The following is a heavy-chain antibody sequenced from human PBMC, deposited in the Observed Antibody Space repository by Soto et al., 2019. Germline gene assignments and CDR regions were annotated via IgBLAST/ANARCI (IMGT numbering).Heavy chain of an antibody. CDR1: GYIIKNYW. CDR3: FRGGVTSRTFDY. D-gene: IGHD3-16*01. V-gene: IGHV5-51*01. Sequence: PGESLKIYCKASGYIIKNYWIGWVRQMPGQGLEWMGIIFPDDSDTRYSPSFQGHVTISVDKSISTAYVQWSSLKASDSAIYYCFRGGVTSRTFDYWGQGTLVTVS. J-gene: IGHJ4*02. CDR2: IFPDDSDT.